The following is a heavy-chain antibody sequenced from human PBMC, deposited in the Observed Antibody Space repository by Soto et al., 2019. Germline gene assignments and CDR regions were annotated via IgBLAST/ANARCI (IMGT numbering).Heavy chain of an antibody. Sequence: PSETLSLTCTVSGASITFGGYSWSWIRQTPGKGLEWIGYINHLETTFYNPSFESRLTLSIDRAKNQFSLKLHSMSAADRAVYFCARGGGSDSFDYWGQGILVTVCS. V-gene: IGHV4-30-2*01. CDR2: INHLETT. D-gene: IGHD1-26*01. CDR3: ARGGGSDSFDY. CDR1: GASITFGGYS. J-gene: IGHJ4*02.